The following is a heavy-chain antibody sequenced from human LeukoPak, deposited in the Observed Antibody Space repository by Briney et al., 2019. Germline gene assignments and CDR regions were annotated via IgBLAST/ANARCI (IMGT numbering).Heavy chain of an antibody. D-gene: IGHD3-16*01. J-gene: IGHJ4*02. Sequence: WIRQPPGKGLEWIGSIYYSGSTYYNPSLKSRVTISVDTSKNQFSLKLSSVTAADTAVYYCARVGFGSFDYWGQGTLVTVSS. CDR2: IYYSGST. CDR3: ARVGFGSFDY. V-gene: IGHV4-39*07.